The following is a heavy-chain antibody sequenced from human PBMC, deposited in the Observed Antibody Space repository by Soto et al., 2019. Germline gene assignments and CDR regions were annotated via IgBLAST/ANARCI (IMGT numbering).Heavy chain of an antibody. CDR3: ARELEGDYYGSGVNWFDP. CDR2: SSAYNGNT. CDR1: GYTFTSYG. J-gene: IGHJ5*02. Sequence: QVQLVQSGAEVKKPGASVKVSCKASGYTFTSYGISWVRQAPGQGLEWMGWSSAYNGNTNYAQKLPGRVTMTTDTSTSTAYMELRSRRSDDTAVYYCARELEGDYYGSGVNWFDPWGQGNLVTVSS. V-gene: IGHV1-18*01. D-gene: IGHD3-10*01.